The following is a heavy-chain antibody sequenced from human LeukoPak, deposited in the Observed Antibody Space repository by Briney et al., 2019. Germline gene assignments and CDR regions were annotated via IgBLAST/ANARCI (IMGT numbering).Heavy chain of an antibody. D-gene: IGHD3-10*01. CDR3: ARLYLKTSPFGELYPSSFDY. Sequence: SETLSLTCTVSGGSISSGSYYWSWIRQPAGKGLEWIGRIYTSGSTNYNPSLKSRVTISVDTSKNQFSLKLSSVTAADTAVYYCARLYLKTSPFGELYPSSFDYWGQGTLVTVSS. CDR2: IYTSGST. V-gene: IGHV4-61*02. J-gene: IGHJ4*02. CDR1: GGSISSGSYY.